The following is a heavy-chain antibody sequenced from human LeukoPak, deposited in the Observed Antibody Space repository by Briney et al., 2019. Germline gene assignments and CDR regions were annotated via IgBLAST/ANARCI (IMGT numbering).Heavy chain of an antibody. J-gene: IGHJ2*01. V-gene: IGHV3-53*01. D-gene: IGHD3-16*01. CDR1: GFTVSSNH. CDR3: ARRGGRGGPWYFDL. CDR2: IYSGGST. Sequence: PGGSLRLSCAASGFTVSSNHMSWVRQAPGKGLEWVSVIYSGGSTYYADSVKGRFTISRDNSKNTLCLQMNSLRAEDTAVCYCARRGGRGGPWYFDLWGGGTLVTVSS.